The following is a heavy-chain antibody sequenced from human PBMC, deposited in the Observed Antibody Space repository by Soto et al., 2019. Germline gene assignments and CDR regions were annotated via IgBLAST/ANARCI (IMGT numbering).Heavy chain of an antibody. J-gene: IGHJ4*02. CDR3: ARAGYYGSGILL. CDR2: ISSSSSTI. D-gene: IGHD3-10*01. CDR1: GFTFNSYS. V-gene: IGHV3-48*02. Sequence: EVQLVESGGGLVQPGGSLRLSCAASGFTFNSYSMNWVRQAPGKGLEWVSYISSSSSTIYYADYVKGRFTISRDNAKNSLYLQMNSLRDEDTAVYYCARAGYYGSGILLWGQGTLVTVSS.